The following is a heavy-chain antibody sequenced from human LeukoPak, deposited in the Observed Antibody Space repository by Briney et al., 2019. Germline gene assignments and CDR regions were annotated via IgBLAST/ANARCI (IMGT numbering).Heavy chain of an antibody. D-gene: IGHD7-27*01. CDR3: ARETGDFDS. Sequence: GGSLRLSCAASGFTFSSNAMTWVRQAPGKGLEWVSTIRGNGGGTHYAESLRGRFTISRDNSKSTVYLQMNSLSAEDTAIYYCARETGDFDSWGQGTLVIVSS. J-gene: IGHJ4*02. CDR1: GFTFSSNA. V-gene: IGHV3-23*01. CDR2: IRGNGGGT.